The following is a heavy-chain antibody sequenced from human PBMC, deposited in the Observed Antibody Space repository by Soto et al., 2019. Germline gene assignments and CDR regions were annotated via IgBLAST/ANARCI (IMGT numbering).Heavy chain of an antibody. V-gene: IGHV3-21*01. Sequence: GGSLRLSCAASGFTFSSYSMNWVRQAPGKGLEWVSSISSSSSYIYYADSVKGRFTISRDNAKNSLYLQMNSLRAEDTAVYYCARAGEYSRSSFDYWGQGTLVTVSS. CDR3: ARAGEYSRSSFDY. CDR1: GFTFSSYS. J-gene: IGHJ4*02. D-gene: IGHD6-6*01. CDR2: ISSSSSYI.